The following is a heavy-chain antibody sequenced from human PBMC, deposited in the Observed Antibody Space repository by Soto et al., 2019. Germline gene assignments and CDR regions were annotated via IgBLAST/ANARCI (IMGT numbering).Heavy chain of an antibody. Sequence: GESLKISCKGSGYSFTNHWIGWVRQMPEKGLEWIGITYPGDSDTKYSPSFRGQVTISADRSISTAYLQWSSLKASDTAMYYCAAQTYDSSGYYDYYGLDVWGQGTTVTVSS. D-gene: IGHD3-22*01. CDR2: TYPGDSDT. CDR3: AAQTYDSSGYYDYYGLDV. V-gene: IGHV5-51*01. CDR1: GYSFTNHW. J-gene: IGHJ6*02.